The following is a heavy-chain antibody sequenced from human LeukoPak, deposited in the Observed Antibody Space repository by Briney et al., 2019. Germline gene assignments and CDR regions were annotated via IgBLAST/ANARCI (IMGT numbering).Heavy chain of an antibody. CDR3: ARGYRADY. J-gene: IGHJ4*02. V-gene: IGHV4-59*01. D-gene: IGHD1-26*01. CDR1: GGSISSYY. CDR2: IYYGGST. Sequence: PSETLSLTCTVSGGSISSYYWSWIRQPPGKGLEWIGYIYYGGSTNYNPSLKSRVTISVDTSKNQFSLKLSSVTAADTAVYYCARGYRADYWGQGTLVTVSS.